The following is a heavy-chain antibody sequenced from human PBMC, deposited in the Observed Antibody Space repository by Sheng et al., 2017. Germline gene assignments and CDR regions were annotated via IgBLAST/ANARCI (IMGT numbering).Heavy chain of an antibody. Sequence: QVQLVQSGAEVKKPGSSVKVSCKASGGTFSSYAISWVRQAPGQGLEWMGGIIPIFGTANYAQKFQGRVTITADESTSTAYMELSSLRSEDTAVYYCASRGCGGDCYPFYYYYGMDVWGQGTTVTVSS. D-gene: IGHD2-21*02. J-gene: IGHJ6*02. CDR1: GGTFSSYA. V-gene: IGHV1-69*13. CDR2: IIPIFGTA. CDR3: ASRGCGGDCYPFYYYYGMDV.